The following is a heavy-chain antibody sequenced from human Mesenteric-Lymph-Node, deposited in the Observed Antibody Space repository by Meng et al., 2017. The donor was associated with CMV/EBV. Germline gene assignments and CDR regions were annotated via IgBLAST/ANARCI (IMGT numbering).Heavy chain of an antibody. Sequence: GGSLRLSCAASGFSFSNYAMHWVRQAPGKGLEWVAFIGYDGSNKYYGDSVKGRFTISRDNSKNTLYLQMNSLRAEDTAVYYCARDWTIFVQSDYYYYGMDVWGQGTTVTVSS. J-gene: IGHJ6*02. V-gene: IGHV3-30*02. CDR3: ARDWTIFVQSDYYYYGMDV. CDR1: GFSFSNYA. D-gene: IGHD3-3*01. CDR2: IGYDGSNK.